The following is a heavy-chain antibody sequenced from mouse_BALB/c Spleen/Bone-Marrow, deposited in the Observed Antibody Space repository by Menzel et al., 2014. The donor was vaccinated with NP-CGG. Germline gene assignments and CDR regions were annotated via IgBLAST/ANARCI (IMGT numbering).Heavy chain of an antibody. D-gene: IGHD1-1*01. Sequence: QVQLQQSGPGLVAPSQSLSITCTVSGFSLTSYGVHWVRQPPGKGLEWLGLIWAGGSTNYNSALMSRLSISKDNSKSQVFLKMNSLQTDDTAMYYCARKDYGSRAGYFDVWGAGTTVTVSS. V-gene: IGHV2-9*02. CDR3: ARKDYGSRAGYFDV. CDR2: IWAGGST. J-gene: IGHJ1*01. CDR1: GFSLTSYG.